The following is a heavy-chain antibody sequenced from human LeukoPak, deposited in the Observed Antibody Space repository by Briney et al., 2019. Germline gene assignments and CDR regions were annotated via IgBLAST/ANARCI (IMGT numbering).Heavy chain of an antibody. CDR2: INTDGSRT. J-gene: IGHJ4*02. Sequence: GGSLRLSCAASGFTFSNFWMHWVRQAPEMGLVWVSRINTDGSRTNSVKGRFTISRDNAKNTLYLQMNSLRAEDTAVYYCAKELGYSGYDPFDYWGQGTLVTVSS. CDR3: AKELGYSGYDPFDY. CDR1: GFTFSNFW. D-gene: IGHD5-12*01. V-gene: IGHV3-74*01.